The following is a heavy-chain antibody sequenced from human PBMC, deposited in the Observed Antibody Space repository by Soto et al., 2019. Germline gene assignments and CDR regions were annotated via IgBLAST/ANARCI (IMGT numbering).Heavy chain of an antibody. CDR3: ARGGVDRYCSGGSCSY. CDR1: GYTFTSYY. V-gene: IGHV1-46*01. D-gene: IGHD2-15*01. CDR2: INPSGGST. J-gene: IGHJ4*02. Sequence: VASVKVSCKXSGYTFTSYYMHWVRQAPGQGLEWMGIINPSGGSTSYAQKFQGRVTMTRDTSTSTVYMELSSLRSEDTAVYYCARGGVDRYCSGGSCSYWGQGTLVTVSS.